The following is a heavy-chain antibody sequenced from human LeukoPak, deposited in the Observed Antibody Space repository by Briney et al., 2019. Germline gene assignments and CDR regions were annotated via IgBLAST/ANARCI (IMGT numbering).Heavy chain of an antibody. CDR2: IRYDGSNK. Sequence: GGSLRLSCAASGFSFSDYAIYWVRQTPGKGLEWVAFIRYDGSNKIYADSVKGRFTISRDNSHNTVYLQMTGLRAEDTAVYYCAKDGESGIQYTQGYFDYRGQGTLVTVSS. D-gene: IGHD1-1*01. J-gene: IGHJ4*02. CDR3: AKDGESGIQYTQGYFDY. V-gene: IGHV3-30*02. CDR1: GFSFSDYA.